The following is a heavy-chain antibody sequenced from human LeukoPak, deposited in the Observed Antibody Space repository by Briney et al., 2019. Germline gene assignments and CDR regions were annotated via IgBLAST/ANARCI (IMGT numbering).Heavy chain of an antibody. D-gene: IGHD2-2*03. CDR2: ISYDGSNK. CDR3: ARDMGIVVVPAAIDYYYGMDV. V-gene: IGHV3-30*03. J-gene: IGHJ6*02. Sequence: RSLRLSCAASGFTFSSYGMHWVRQAPGKGLEWVAVISYDGSNKYYADSVKGRFTISRDNSKNTLYLQMNSLRAEDTAVYYCARDMGIVVVPAAIDYYYGMDVWGQGTTVTVSS. CDR1: GFTFSSYG.